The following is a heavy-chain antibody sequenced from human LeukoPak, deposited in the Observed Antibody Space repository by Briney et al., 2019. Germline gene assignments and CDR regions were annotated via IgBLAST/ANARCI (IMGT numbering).Heavy chain of an antibody. D-gene: IGHD6-6*01. CDR3: TRLGLYSSSTGFDY. J-gene: IGHJ4*02. Sequence: PGGSLRLSCAASGFTFSGSAMHWVRQASGKGLEWVGRIRSKANSYATAYAASVKGRFTISRDDSKNTAYLQMNSLKTEDTAVYYCTRLGLYSSSTGFDYWGQGTLVTVSS. CDR2: IRSKANSYAT. CDR1: GFTFSGSA. V-gene: IGHV3-73*01.